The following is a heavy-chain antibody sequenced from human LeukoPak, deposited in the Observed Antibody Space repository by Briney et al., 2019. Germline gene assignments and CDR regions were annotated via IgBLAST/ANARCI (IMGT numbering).Heavy chain of an antibody. CDR1: GYTFTSYG. V-gene: IGHV1-46*01. Sequence: ASVKVSCKASGYTFTSYGISWVRQAPGQGLEWMGIINPSGGSTSYAQKFQGRVTMTRDTSTSTVYMELSSLRSEDTAVYYCARAQYYDFWSGYSNWFDPWGQGTLVTVSS. D-gene: IGHD3-3*01. CDR3: ARAQYYDFWSGYSNWFDP. CDR2: INPSGGST. J-gene: IGHJ5*02.